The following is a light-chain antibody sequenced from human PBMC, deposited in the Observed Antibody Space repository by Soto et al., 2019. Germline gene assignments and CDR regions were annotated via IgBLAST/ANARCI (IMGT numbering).Light chain of an antibody. V-gene: IGLV2-8*01. CDR1: SSDVGGYNF. CDR2: EVN. CDR3: NSYAGSNNFVV. Sequence: QSALTQPPSASGSPGQSVTISCTGTSSDVGGYNFVSWFQQNPGKAPKLMIYEVNKRPSGVPDRFSGSKSGNTASLTVSGLRAEDEADYYCNSYAGSNNFVVFGGGTQLTVL. J-gene: IGLJ2*01.